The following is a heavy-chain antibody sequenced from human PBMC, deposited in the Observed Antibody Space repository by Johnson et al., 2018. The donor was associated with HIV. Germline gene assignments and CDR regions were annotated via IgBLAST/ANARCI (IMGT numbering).Heavy chain of an antibody. CDR3: ARGSGVGAFDI. V-gene: IGHV3-11*04. J-gene: IGHJ3*02. Sequence: QAKLVESGGGLVKPGGSLRLSCAVSGLTFNDYYMTWIRQAPGREPEWILYISSSGSTINYEEPAKGRFPSYRDNSKNSLYLQMSSLRVEDTAVYYCARGSGVGAFDIWGQVTMVTVSS. CDR2: ISSSGSTI. CDR1: GLTFNDYY. D-gene: IGHD7-27*01.